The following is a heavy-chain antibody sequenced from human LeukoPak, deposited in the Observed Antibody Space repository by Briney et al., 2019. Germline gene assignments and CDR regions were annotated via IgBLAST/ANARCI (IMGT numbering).Heavy chain of an antibody. CDR1: GFTFSSYW. J-gene: IGHJ5*02. D-gene: IGHD2-15*01. V-gene: IGHV3-74*01. CDR2: INSDGSST. CDR3: AKEPAHCSGGSCYSEDNWFDP. Sequence: PGGSLRLSCAASGFTFSSYWMHWVRQAPGKGLVWVSRINSDGSSTTYADSVKGRFTISRDNAKNTLYLQMNSLRADDTAVYYCAKEPAHCSGGSCYSEDNWFDPWGQGTLVTVSS.